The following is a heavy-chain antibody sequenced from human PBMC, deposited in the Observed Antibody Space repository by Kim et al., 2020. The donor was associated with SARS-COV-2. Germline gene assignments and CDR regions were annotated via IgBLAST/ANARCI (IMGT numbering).Heavy chain of an antibody. CDR3: ARGTAKMTTQYGMDV. CDR2: IIPIFGTA. D-gene: IGHD4-17*01. Sequence: SVKVSCKASGGTFSSYAISWVRQAPGQGLEWMGGIIPIFGTANYAQKFQGRVTITADESTSTAYMELSSLRSEDTAVYYCARGTAKMTTQYGMDVWGQGTTVTVSS. J-gene: IGHJ6*02. CDR1: GGTFSSYA. V-gene: IGHV1-69*13.